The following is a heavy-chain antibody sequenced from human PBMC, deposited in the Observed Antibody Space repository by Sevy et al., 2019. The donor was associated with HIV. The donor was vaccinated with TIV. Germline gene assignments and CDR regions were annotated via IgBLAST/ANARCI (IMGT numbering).Heavy chain of an antibody. D-gene: IGHD3-22*01. CDR3: ATTKDYYDSSGCPFDY. J-gene: IGHJ4*02. Sequence: ASVKVSCKASGYTLTELSMHWVRQAPGKGLEWMGSFDPEDGETIYAQKFQGRVTMTEDTSADTAYMELSSLRSEDTAVYFCATTKDYYDSSGCPFDYWGQGTLVTVSS. V-gene: IGHV1-24*01. CDR1: GYTLTELS. CDR2: FDPEDGET.